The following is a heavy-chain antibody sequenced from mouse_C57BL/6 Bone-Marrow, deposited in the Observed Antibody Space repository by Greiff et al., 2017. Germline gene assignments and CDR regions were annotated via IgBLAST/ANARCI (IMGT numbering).Heavy chain of an antibody. Sequence: QVQLQQSGAELVRPGASVKLSCKASGYTFTDYYINWVKQRPGQGLEWIARIYPGSGNTYYNEKFKGKATLTAEKSSSTAYMQLSSLTSEDSAVYFCASQGITTVGAYFDVWGTGTTVTVSS. D-gene: IGHD1-1*01. CDR2: IYPGSGNT. CDR3: ASQGITTVGAYFDV. J-gene: IGHJ1*03. CDR1: GYTFTDYY. V-gene: IGHV1-76*01.